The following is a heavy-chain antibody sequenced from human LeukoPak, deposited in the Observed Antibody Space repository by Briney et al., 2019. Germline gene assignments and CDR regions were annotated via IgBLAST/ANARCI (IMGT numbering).Heavy chain of an antibody. CDR1: GFSLSTSGVG. CDR3: APVPDGYSSGWYVRY. D-gene: IGHD6-19*01. J-gene: IGHJ4*02. CDR2: IYWDDDK. V-gene: IGHV2-5*02. Sequence: SGPTLVKPTQTLTLTCTFSGFSLSTSGVGVGWIRQPPGKALEWLALIYWDDDKRYTPSLKSRLTITKDTSKNQVVLTMTNMDPVDTATYYCAPVPDGYSSGWYVRYWGQGTLVTVSS.